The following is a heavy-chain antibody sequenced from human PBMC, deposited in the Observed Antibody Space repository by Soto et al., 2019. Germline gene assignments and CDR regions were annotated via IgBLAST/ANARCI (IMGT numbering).Heavy chain of an antibody. V-gene: IGHV3-11*06. J-gene: IGHJ4*02. CDR1: GFTFRDYY. D-gene: IGHD3-16*01. Sequence: LRLSCEASGFTFRDYYMTWFRQVPGKGLEWLSYIDSSTKYTNYADSVKGRSTISRDNAKNSLYLQMNSLRAEDTAMYYCARESYVDYVNDYWGQGTLVTVSS. CDR2: IDSSTKYT. CDR3: ARESYVDYVNDY.